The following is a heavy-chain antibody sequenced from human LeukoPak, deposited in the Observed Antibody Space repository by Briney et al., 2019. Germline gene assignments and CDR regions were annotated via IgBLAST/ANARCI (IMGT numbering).Heavy chain of an antibody. Sequence: PSETLSLTCTVSGGSISSSSYYWGWIRQPPGKGLEWIGSIYYSGSTYHNPSLKSRVTISVDTSKNQFSLKLSSVTAADTAVYYCASPTDSSSWYLNYYGMDVWGQGTTVTVSS. CDR2: IYYSGST. CDR1: GGSISSSSYY. CDR3: ASPTDSSSWYLNYYGMDV. J-gene: IGHJ6*02. V-gene: IGHV4-39*01. D-gene: IGHD6-13*01.